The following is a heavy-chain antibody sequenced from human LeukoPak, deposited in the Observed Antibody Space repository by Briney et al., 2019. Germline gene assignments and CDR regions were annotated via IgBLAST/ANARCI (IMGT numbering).Heavy chain of an antibody. J-gene: IGHJ6*03. CDR1: GFSFDDYA. D-gene: IGHD2-15*01. CDR3: ARWVGGYCSGGSCYYYYYMDV. CDR2: INWNSGSI. Sequence: GGSLRLSCVASGFSFDDYAMHWVRQAPGKGLEWVSGINWNSGSIGYADSVKGRFTISRDNAKNSLYLQMNSLRAEDTAVYYCARWVGGYCSGGSCYYYYYMDVWGKGTTVTISS. V-gene: IGHV3-9*01.